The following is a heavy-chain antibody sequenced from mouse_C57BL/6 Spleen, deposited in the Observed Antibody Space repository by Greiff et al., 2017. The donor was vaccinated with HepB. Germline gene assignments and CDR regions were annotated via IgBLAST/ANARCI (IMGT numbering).Heavy chain of an antibody. CDR3: ARRAYYSNFYYAMDY. V-gene: IGHV5-17*01. J-gene: IGHJ4*01. CDR2: ISSGSSTI. D-gene: IGHD2-5*01. CDR1: GFTFSDYG. Sequence: EVQLVESGGGLVKPGGSLKLSCAASGFTFSDYGMHWVRQAPEKGLEWVAYISSGSSTIYYADTVKGRFTISRDNAKNTLFLQMTSLRSEDTAMYYCARRAYYSNFYYAMDYWGQGTSVTVSS.